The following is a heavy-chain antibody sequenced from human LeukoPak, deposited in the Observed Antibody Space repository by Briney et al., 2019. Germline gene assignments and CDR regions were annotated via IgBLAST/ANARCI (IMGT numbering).Heavy chain of an antibody. Sequence: GGSLRLSCAASGFTFTKYWMTWVRQAPGKGLEWVSGISWNSGSIGYADSVKGRFTISRDNAKNSLYLQMNSLRAEDTALYYCAKVVAAASDAFDIWGQGTMVTVSS. CDR2: ISWNSGSI. V-gene: IGHV3-9*01. CDR1: GFTFTKYW. J-gene: IGHJ3*02. D-gene: IGHD6-13*01. CDR3: AKVVAAASDAFDI.